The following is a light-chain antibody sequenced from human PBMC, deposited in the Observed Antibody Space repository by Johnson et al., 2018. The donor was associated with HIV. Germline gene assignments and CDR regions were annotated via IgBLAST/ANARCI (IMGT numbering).Light chain of an antibody. CDR1: SSNIGDNF. CDR2: ENY. V-gene: IGLV1-51*02. Sequence: QSVLTQPPSVSAAPGQRVTISCSGSSSNIGDNFVSWYQQFPGAAPKLLIFENYKRPSGIPDRFSGSRSGTSATLAITGLQTGDEADYYCGAWDSRLRVCVCGPGTKLTVL. CDR3: GAWDSRLRVCV. J-gene: IGLJ1*01.